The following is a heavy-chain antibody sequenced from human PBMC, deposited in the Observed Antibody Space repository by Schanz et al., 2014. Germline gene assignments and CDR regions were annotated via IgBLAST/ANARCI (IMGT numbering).Heavy chain of an antibody. V-gene: IGHV3-48*01. J-gene: IGHJ6*02. D-gene: IGHD6-6*01. CDR2: ISSGGTTI. CDR1: GFSFSSYS. Sequence: EVQLVESGGGLVQPGESLRLSCAVSGFSFSSYSMSWVRQAPGKGLEWIAYISSGGTTIYYADSVKGRFTISRDNSKNTLYLQMNSLRAEDTAVYYCARGYSSSMDVWGQGTTVTVSS. CDR3: ARGYSSSMDV.